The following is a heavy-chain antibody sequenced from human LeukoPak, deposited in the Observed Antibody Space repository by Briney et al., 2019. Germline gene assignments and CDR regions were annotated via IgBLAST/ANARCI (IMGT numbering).Heavy chain of an antibody. Sequence: QPGGSLRLSCAASGFTFDDYAMHWVRQAPGKGLEWVSLISWDGGSTYYADSVKGRFTISRDNSKNSLYLQMNSLRAEDTALYYCAKAGDSTTVSHVPYYYYYYMDVWGKGTTVTVSS. CDR2: ISWDGGST. CDR3: AKAGDSTTVSHVPYYYYYYMDV. D-gene: IGHD4-17*01. J-gene: IGHJ6*03. V-gene: IGHV3-43D*03. CDR1: GFTFDDYA.